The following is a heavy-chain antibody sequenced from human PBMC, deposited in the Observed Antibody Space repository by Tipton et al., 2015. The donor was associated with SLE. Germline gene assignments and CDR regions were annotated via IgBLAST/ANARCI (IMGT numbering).Heavy chain of an antibody. Sequence: TLSLTCTVSGGSISSHYWSWIRQPPGKGLEWIGYIYYSGNTNYNPSLKSRVTISVDTSKNQFSLKLSSVTAADTAVYYCARGIWFGEFLGDWGQGTLVTVSS. CDR1: GGSISSHY. V-gene: IGHV4-59*11. J-gene: IGHJ4*02. D-gene: IGHD3-10*01. CDR2: IYYSGNT. CDR3: ARGIWFGEFLGD.